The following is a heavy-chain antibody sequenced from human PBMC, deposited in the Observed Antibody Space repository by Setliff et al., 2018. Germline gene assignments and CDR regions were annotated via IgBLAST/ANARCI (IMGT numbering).Heavy chain of an antibody. CDR2: IYNSGYT. CDR1: GGSFTNTNNY. V-gene: IGHV4-39*07. D-gene: IGHD7-27*01. J-gene: IGHJ4*01. Sequence: ASETLSLTCSVSGGSFTNTNNYWGWIRQPSGKGLEWIGSIYNSGYTHYKPSLQSRATISVDTSKSQFSLNLSNVTAADTAVYYCASGLGFDYWGPGSLVTVSS. CDR3: ASGLGFDY.